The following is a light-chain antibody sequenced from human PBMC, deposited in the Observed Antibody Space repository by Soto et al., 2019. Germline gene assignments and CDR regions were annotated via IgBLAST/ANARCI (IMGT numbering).Light chain of an antibody. CDR2: YDS. CDR3: QVWDSSSDHYV. V-gene: IGLV3-21*04. Sequence: SYVLTQPPSVSVAPGKTATITCRGNNIGNKRVHWYQQRPGRAPVLVIYYDSDRPSGIPERFSGSNSGNTATLTISRVEAGDEADYYCQVWDSSSDHYVFGTGTKVTVL. CDR1: NIGNKR. J-gene: IGLJ1*01.